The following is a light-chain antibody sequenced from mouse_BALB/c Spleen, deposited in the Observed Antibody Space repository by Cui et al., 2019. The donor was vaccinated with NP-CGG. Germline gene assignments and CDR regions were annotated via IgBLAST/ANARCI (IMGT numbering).Light chain of an antibody. CDR3: ALWYSNHWV. Sequence: QAVLTQRYALTTSPGETVTLTCRSSTGAVTNSNYANWVQEKPDHLFTGLIGGTNNRAPGVPARFSGSLIGDKAALTITGAQTEDEAIYFCALWYSNHWVFGGGTKLTVL. CDR2: GTN. J-gene: IGLJ1*01. CDR1: TGAVTNSNY. V-gene: IGLV1*01.